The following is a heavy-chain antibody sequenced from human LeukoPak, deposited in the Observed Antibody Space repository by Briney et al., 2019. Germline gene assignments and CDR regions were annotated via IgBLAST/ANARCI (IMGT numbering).Heavy chain of an antibody. Sequence: GGSLRLSCAASGFTFSSYAMSWVRQAPGKGLEWVSAISGSGGTTFYADSVKGRFTISRDNSNNTLHLQMNSLRAVDTAVYFCAKGYCASATCYSRFDPWGQGTQATVSS. CDR3: AKGYCASATCYSRFDP. J-gene: IGHJ5*02. CDR1: GFTFSSYA. CDR2: ISGSGGTT. V-gene: IGHV3-23*01. D-gene: IGHD2-2*01.